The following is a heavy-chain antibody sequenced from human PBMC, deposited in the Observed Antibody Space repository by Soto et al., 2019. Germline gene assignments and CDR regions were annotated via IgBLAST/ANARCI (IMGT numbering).Heavy chain of an antibody. Sequence: ASVKVSCKASGYTFTSYAMHWVRQAPGQRHEWMGWINAGNGNTKYAQKFQGWVTMTRDTSISTAYMELSRLRSDDTAVYYCATGIAARPLFSYYYYGMDVWGQGTTVTVSS. CDR3: ATGIAARPLFSYYYYGMDV. V-gene: IGHV1-3*01. CDR1: GYTFTSYA. CDR2: INAGNGNT. D-gene: IGHD6-6*01. J-gene: IGHJ6*02.